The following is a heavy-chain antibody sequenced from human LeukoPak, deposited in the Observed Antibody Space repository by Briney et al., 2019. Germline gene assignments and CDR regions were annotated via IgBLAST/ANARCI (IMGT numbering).Heavy chain of an antibody. D-gene: IGHD2-21*02. Sequence: ASVKVSCKASGYTFTSYYMHWVRQAPGQGLEWMGIINPSGGSTSYAQKFQGRVTMTRDTSTSTVYMELSSLRSEDTAVYYCARDQLQENLGGDHLDYWGQGTLVTVSS. J-gene: IGHJ4*02. V-gene: IGHV1-46*01. CDR1: GYTFTSYY. CDR3: ARDQLQENLGGDHLDY. CDR2: INPSGGST.